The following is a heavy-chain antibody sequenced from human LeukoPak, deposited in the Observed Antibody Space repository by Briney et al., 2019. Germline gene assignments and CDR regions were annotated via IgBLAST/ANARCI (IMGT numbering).Heavy chain of an antibody. D-gene: IGHD3-10*01. CDR2: IRSSGYTT. CDR3: AKDAPTYYYGSGSLDY. Sequence: PGGSLRLSCIASGFTFSSYTMSWVRQAPGKGLEWVSGIRSSGYTTYYADSVKGRFTISRDNSKNTLYLQMNSLRAEDTAVYYCAKDAPTYYYGSGSLDYWGQGTLVTVSS. V-gene: IGHV3-23*01. CDR1: GFTFSSYT. J-gene: IGHJ4*02.